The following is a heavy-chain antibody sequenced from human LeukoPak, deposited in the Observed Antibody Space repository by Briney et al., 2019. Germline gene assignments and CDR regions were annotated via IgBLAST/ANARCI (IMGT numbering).Heavy chain of an antibody. CDR3: ARVRYYYGSGSYYNLIDY. D-gene: IGHD3-10*01. Sequence: SGTLSLTCAVSGGSISSSNWWSWVRQPPGKGLEWIGEIYHSGSTNYNPSLKSRVTISVDKSKNQFSLKLSSVTAADTAVYYCARVRYYYGSGSYYNLIDYWGQGTLVTVSS. CDR1: GGSISSSNW. CDR2: IYHSGST. J-gene: IGHJ4*02. V-gene: IGHV4-4*02.